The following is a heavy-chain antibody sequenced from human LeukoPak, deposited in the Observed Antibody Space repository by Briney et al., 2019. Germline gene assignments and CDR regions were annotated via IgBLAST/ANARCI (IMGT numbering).Heavy chain of an antibody. CDR1: GFTVSSNY. V-gene: IGHV3-53*01. CDR2: IYSGGST. J-gene: IGHJ4*02. D-gene: IGHD3-10*01. Sequence: GGSLRLSCAASGFTVSSNYMSWVRQAPGKGLEWVSVIYSGGSTYYADSVKGRFTISRDNSKNTLYLQMNSLRAEDTAVYYCAKDGDYYGSGSYYRYWGQGTLVTVSS. CDR3: AKDGDYYGSGSYYRY.